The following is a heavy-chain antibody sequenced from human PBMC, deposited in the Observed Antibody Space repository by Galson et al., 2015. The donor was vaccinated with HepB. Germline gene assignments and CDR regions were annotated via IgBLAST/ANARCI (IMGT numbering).Heavy chain of an antibody. D-gene: IGHD6-19*01. V-gene: IGHV1-46*01. CDR3: AIQYSSGWSHFDY. CDR1: GYTFTCYY. Sequence: SVKVSCKASGYTFTCYYMHWVRQAPGQGLEWMGIINPSGGSTSYAQKFQGRVTMTRDTSTSTVYMELSSLRSEDTAVYYCAIQYSSGWSHFDYWGQGTLVTVSS. J-gene: IGHJ4*02. CDR2: INPSGGST.